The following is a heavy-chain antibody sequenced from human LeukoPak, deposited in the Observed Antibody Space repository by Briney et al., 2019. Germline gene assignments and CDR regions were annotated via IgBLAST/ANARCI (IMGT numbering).Heavy chain of an antibody. V-gene: IGHV3-48*03. CDR1: GFTFSSYE. J-gene: IGHJ4*02. Sequence: PGGSLRLSCAASGFTFSSYEMNWVRQAPGKGLEWVSYIRSSGSTIYYADSVKGRFTISRDNAKNSLYLQMNSLRAEDTAVYYCARGSGSYSIVSGIGYWGQGTLVTVSS. CDR2: IRSSGSTI. D-gene: IGHD3-10*01. CDR3: ARGSGSYSIVSGIGY.